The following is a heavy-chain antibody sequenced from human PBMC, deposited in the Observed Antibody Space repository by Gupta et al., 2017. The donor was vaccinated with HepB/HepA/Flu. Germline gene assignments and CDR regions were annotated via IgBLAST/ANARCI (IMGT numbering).Heavy chain of an antibody. CDR2: INSDGSST. CDR1: GFTFSSYW. CDR3: ARGGSYSNQPFDY. V-gene: IGHV3-74*01. Sequence: EVQLVESGGGLVQPGWSLRLSCAASGFTFSSYWMHWVRQAPGKGLVWVSHINSDGSSTNYADSVKGRFTISRDNAKNTLYLQMNSLRDEDTAVYYCARGGSYSNQPFDYWGQGTLVTVSS. J-gene: IGHJ4*02. D-gene: IGHD1-26*01.